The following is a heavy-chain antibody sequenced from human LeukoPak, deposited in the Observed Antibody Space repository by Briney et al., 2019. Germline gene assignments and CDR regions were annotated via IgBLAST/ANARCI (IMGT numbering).Heavy chain of an antibody. CDR1: GFTFSNAW. V-gene: IGHV3-15*01. CDR3: TTVLWFGETRSDY. CDR2: IKSKTDGGTT. D-gene: IGHD3-10*01. Sequence: GGSLRLPCAASGFTFSNAWMSWVRQAPGKGLEWVGRIKSKTDGGTTDYAAPVKGRFTISRDDSKNTLYLQMNSLKTEDTAVYYCTTVLWFGETRSDYWGQGTLVTVSS. J-gene: IGHJ4*02.